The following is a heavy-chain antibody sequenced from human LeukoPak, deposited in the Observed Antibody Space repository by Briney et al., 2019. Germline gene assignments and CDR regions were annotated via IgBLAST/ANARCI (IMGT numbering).Heavy chain of an antibody. V-gene: IGHV3-48*04. Sequence: GGSLRLSCAASGFTISSYIMNWVRQAPGEGLAWVSYISSSGSTIYYADSVKGRFTISRDNAKNSLYLQMNSLRAEDTAVYYCARDSESGWSDYWGQGTLVTVSS. CDR1: GFTISSYI. J-gene: IGHJ4*02. CDR2: ISSSGSTI. D-gene: IGHD6-19*01. CDR3: ARDSESGWSDY.